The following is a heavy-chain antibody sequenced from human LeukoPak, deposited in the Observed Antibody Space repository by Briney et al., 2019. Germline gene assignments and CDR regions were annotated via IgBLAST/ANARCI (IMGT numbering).Heavy chain of an antibody. V-gene: IGHV4-30-4*01. Sequence: PSETLSLTCTGSGGSISSGEHYWSWIRQAPGKGLEWIGHIYNSGSTHYNPSLKSRVTISSDTSKNQFSLKLSSVTAADTAVYYCARGKGYSYGIDYWGQGTLVTVSS. CDR2: IYNSGST. CDR1: GGSISSGEHY. D-gene: IGHD5-18*01. CDR3: ARGKGYSYGIDY. J-gene: IGHJ4*02.